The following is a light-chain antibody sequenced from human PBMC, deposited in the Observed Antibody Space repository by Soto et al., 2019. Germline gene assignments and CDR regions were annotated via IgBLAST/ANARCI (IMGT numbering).Light chain of an antibody. Sequence: QSVLTQPPSVSEAPGQRVTISCTGSNSNTGAGYDVHWYQQFPGMAPKLLIFGNYERPSGVPDRFSGSKSGASASLAISGLQTEDEADYYCQSYDTSLNDWVFGGGTNLTVL. V-gene: IGLV1-40*01. J-gene: IGLJ3*02. CDR3: QSYDTSLNDWV. CDR1: NSNTGAGYD. CDR2: GNY.